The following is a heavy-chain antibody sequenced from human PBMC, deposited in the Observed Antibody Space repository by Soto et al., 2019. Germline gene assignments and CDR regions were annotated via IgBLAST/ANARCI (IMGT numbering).Heavy chain of an antibody. CDR1: GFTFSSYS. CDR3: ARDRRGYDFGVVDV. Sequence: GGSLRLSCAASGFTFSSYSMNWVRQAPGKGLEWVSPISSSSSYIYYADSVKGRFTISRDNAKNSLYLQMNSLRAEDTAVYYCARDRRGYDFGVVDVWGQGSTVTVSS. V-gene: IGHV3-21*01. D-gene: IGHD5-12*01. CDR2: ISSSSSYI. J-gene: IGHJ6*02.